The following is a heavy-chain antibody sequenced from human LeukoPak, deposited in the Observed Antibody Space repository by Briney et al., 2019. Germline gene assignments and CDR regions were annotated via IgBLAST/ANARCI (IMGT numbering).Heavy chain of an antibody. Sequence: ASVKVSCKASGYTFTGYYMHWVRQAPGQGLEWMGIINPSGGDTSYAQKFQGRLTMTRDTSTNTVYMELTSLRSEDTAVYYCAREVMDNLRLDYWGQGTLVTVSS. CDR2: INPSGGDT. CDR3: AREVMDNLRLDY. V-gene: IGHV1-46*01. CDR1: GYTFTGYY. J-gene: IGHJ4*02. D-gene: IGHD1-14*01.